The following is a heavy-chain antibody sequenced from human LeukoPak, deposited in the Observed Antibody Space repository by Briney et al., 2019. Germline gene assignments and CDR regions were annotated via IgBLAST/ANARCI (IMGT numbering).Heavy chain of an antibody. Sequence: GGSLRLSCAGSGFTFSSYWMYWVRQAPGKGLVWVSRINSDESSTSYADSVKGRFTISRDNAKNTLYLQMNSLRAEDTAVYYCARDGAYSTIFYWGQGTLVTVSS. CDR2: INSDESST. V-gene: IGHV3-74*01. CDR1: GFTFSSYW. J-gene: IGHJ4*01. CDR3: ARDGAYSTIFY. D-gene: IGHD3-3*01.